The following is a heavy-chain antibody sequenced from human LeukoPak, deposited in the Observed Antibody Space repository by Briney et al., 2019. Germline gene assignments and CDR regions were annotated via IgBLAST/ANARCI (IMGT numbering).Heavy chain of an antibody. CDR2: IYYSGST. D-gene: IGHD6-6*01. CDR1: GGSISSSSYY. V-gene: IGHV4-39*01. J-gene: IGHJ5*02. Sequence: KPSETLSLTCPVSGGSISSSSYYWGWIRQPPGKGLEWIGSIYYSGSTYYNPSLKSRVTISVDTSKNQFSLKLSSVTAADTAVYYCARLDKYINWFDPWGQGTLVTVSS. CDR3: ARLDKYINWFDP.